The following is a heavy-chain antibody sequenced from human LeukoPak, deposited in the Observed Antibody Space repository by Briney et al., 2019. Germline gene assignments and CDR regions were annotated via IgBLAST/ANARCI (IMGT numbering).Heavy chain of an antibody. J-gene: IGHJ3*02. Sequence: PSETLSLTCTVSGGSISSYYWSWIRQPPGKGLEWIGYIYYSGSTNYNPSLKSRVTISVDTSKNQFSLKLSSVTATDTAVYYCARSYYYDSSGSRDAFDIWGQGTMVTVSS. CDR3: ARSYYYDSSGSRDAFDI. D-gene: IGHD3-22*01. V-gene: IGHV4-59*08. CDR1: GGSISSYY. CDR2: IYYSGST.